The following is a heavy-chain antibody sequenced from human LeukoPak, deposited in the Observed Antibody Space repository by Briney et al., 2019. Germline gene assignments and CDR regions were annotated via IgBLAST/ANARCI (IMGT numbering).Heavy chain of an antibody. CDR3: AKGMVLWFGELSGYFDY. CDR2: ISGSGGST. V-gene: IGHV3-23*01. CDR1: GFTFSSYA. D-gene: IGHD3-10*01. Sequence: GGSLRLSCAASGFTFSSYAMSWGRQAPGKGLEWVSAISGSGGSTYYADSVKGRFTISRDNSKNTLYLQMNSLRAEDTAVYYCAKGMVLWFGELSGYFDYWGQGTLVTVSS. J-gene: IGHJ4*02.